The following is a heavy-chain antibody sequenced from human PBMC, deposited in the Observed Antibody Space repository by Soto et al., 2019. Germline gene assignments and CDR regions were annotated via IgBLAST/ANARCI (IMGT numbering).Heavy chain of an antibody. J-gene: IGHJ6*02. V-gene: IGHV4-30-4*01. CDR2: IYYSGST. CDR1: GGSIRSSTYY. CDR3: ARDHYVYDILTGYGYYYGMDV. D-gene: IGHD3-9*01. Sequence: SETLSLTCTVSGGSIRSSTYYWSWIRQPPGKGLEWIGYIYYSGSTYYNPSLKSRVTISVDTSKNQFSLKLSSVTAADTAVYYCARDHYVYDILTGYGYYYGMDVWGQGTTVTVSS.